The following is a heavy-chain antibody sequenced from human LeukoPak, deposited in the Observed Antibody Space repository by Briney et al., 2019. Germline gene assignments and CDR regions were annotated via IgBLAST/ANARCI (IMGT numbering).Heavy chain of an antibody. J-gene: IGHJ4*02. CDR1: GGSISSSSYY. CDR3: ASGYDFWSGYFPDY. V-gene: IGHV4-39*07. CDR2: IYYSGST. D-gene: IGHD3-3*01. Sequence: SETLSLTXTVSGGSISSSSYYWGRIRQPPGKGLEWIGSIYYSGSTYYNPSLKSRVTISVDTSKNQFSLKLSSVTAADTAVYYCASGYDFWSGYFPDYWGQGTLVTVSS.